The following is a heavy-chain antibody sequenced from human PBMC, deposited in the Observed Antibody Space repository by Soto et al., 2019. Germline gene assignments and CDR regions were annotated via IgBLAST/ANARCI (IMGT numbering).Heavy chain of an antibody. V-gene: IGHV4-4*07. D-gene: IGHD5-18*01. Sequence: SETLSLTCTVSGGSISGHYWSWIRQTAGKGLEWIGRIYSTGATSYNPSLNSRASMSIDTSKNQISLNLTSVTAADTAMYYCARTRVRALTAGQSDPWGQGTLVTVSS. CDR2: IYSTGAT. J-gene: IGHJ5*02. CDR1: GGSISGHY. CDR3: ARTRVRALTAGQSDP.